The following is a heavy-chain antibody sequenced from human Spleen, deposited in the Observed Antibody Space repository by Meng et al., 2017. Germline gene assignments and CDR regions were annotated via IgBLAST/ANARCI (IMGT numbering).Heavy chain of an antibody. CDR1: GFTFSSYG. D-gene: IGHD4-17*01. V-gene: IGHV3-30*03. J-gene: IGHJ4*02. CDR3: VRDSQDGYYSPFEH. CDR2: ISYDGSNK. Sequence: QVQLVESGGGVVQPGRSLRLSCAASGFTFSSYGMHWVRQAPGKGLEWVAVISYDGSNKYYADSVKGRFTISRDNSKNTLYLQMNSLRVEDTAVYYCVRDSQDGYYSPFEHWGQGTLVTVSS.